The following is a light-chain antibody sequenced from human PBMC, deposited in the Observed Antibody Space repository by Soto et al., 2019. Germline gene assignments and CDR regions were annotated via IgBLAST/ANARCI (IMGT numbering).Light chain of an antibody. J-gene: IGKJ2*01. Sequence: DIQMTKSPSTLSASVGDRVTITCRASQRISYWLAWYQQKPGKAPKLLIYDASSLESGVPSRFGCSGSGTEFTLTISSLQPDDSATYYCQRYDYFTTCGQGTKLEIK. CDR3: QRYDYFTT. CDR2: DAS. CDR1: QRISYW. V-gene: IGKV1-5*01.